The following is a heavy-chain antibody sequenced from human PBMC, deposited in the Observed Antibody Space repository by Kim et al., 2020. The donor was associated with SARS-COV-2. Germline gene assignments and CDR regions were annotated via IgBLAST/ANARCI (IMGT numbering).Heavy chain of an antibody. V-gene: IGHV4-59*13. D-gene: IGHD5-18*01. J-gene: IGHJ6*02. CDR3: ARGEGDSYGSYYYYGMDV. Sequence: SETLSLTCTVSGGSISSYYWSWIRQPPGKGLEWIGYIYYSGSTNYNPSLKSRVPISVDTSKNQFSLKLSSVTAADTAVYYCARGEGDSYGSYYYYGMDVWGQGTTVTVSS. CDR2: IYYSGST. CDR1: GGSISSYY.